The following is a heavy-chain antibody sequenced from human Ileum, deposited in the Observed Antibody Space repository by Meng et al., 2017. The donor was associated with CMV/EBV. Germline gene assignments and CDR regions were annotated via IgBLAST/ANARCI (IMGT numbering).Heavy chain of an antibody. J-gene: IGHJ4*02. Sequence: GGSLRLSCAASGFTFSSYSMNWVRQAPGKGLEWVSSISSSSSYIYYADSVKGRFTISRDNAKNSLYLQMNSLRVDDTAVYFCAKAFSASYIDVATVFDYWGEGTLVTVSS. CDR2: ISSSSSYI. CDR1: GFTFSSYS. V-gene: IGHV3-21*04. D-gene: IGHD3-10*01. CDR3: AKAFSASYIDVATVFDY.